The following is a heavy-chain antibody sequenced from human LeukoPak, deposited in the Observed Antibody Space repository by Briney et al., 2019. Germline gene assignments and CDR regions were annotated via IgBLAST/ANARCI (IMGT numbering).Heavy chain of an antibody. Sequence: KPGGSLRLSCAASGVAFDSHGMHWVRQSPGKGLEWVAVIWYDGSNKDYADSVKGRFTISRDNSKNTLYLQMNSLTAEDTAVYYCARARNNYDSSSFSALDYWGQGTLVTVSS. J-gene: IGHJ4*02. CDR3: ARARNNYDSSSFSALDY. CDR1: GVAFDSHG. CDR2: IWYDGSNK. V-gene: IGHV3-33*01. D-gene: IGHD3-22*01.